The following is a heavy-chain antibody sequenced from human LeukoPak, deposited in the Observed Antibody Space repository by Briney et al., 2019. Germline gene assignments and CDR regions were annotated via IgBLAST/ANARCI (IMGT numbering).Heavy chain of an antibody. CDR1: GFTFSSYA. D-gene: IGHD2-2*01. CDR2: ISSSGSTI. Sequence: PGGSLRLSCAASGFTFSSYAMSWVRQAPGKGLEWVSYISSSGSTIYYADSVKGRSTISRDNAKNSLYLQMNSLRAEDTAVYYCAREPFTSYRTYGTDVWGQGTTVTVSS. V-gene: IGHV3-48*04. J-gene: IGHJ6*02. CDR3: AREPFTSYRTYGTDV.